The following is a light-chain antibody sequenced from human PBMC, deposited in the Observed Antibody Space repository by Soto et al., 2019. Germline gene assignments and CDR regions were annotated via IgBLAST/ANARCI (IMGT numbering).Light chain of an antibody. V-gene: IGKV3-15*01. CDR1: QSVSSN. CDR2: GAS. J-gene: IGKJ1*01. CDR3: QQYNTWPAT. Sequence: EKVMTQSPATLSVSPGERATLSCRASQSVSSNLAWYQQKFGQSPRLLIYGASTRPPGIPARFSGSGSGTEFTLTISSLQSEDFAVYFCQQYNTWPATFGPGTKVDIK.